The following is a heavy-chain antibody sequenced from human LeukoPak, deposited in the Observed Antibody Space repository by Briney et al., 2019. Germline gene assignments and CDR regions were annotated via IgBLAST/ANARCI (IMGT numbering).Heavy chain of an antibody. D-gene: IGHD6-19*01. J-gene: IGHJ4*02. Sequence: SETLSLTCTVSGYSISSGYYWGWIRQPPGKGLEWIGSIYHSGSTYYNPSLKSRVTISVDTSKNQFSLKLSSVTAADTAVYYCAREWITGIAVAGHFDYWGQGTLVTVSS. CDR2: IYHSGST. CDR1: GYSISSGYY. V-gene: IGHV4-38-2*02. CDR3: AREWITGIAVAGHFDY.